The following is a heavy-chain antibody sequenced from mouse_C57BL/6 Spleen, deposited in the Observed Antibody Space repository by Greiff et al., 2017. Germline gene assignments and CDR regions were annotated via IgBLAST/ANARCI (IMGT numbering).Heavy chain of an antibody. J-gene: IGHJ1*03. D-gene: IGHD4-1*01. Sequence: VQLQQSGAELVKPGASVKISCKASGYAFSSYWMNWVKQRPGQGLEWIGQIYPGDGDTNYNGKFKGKATLTADKSSSTAYMQLSSLTSEDSAVYVCARPGRNDDWYFDVWGTGTTVTVSS. CDR3: ARPGRNDDWYFDV. V-gene: IGHV1-80*01. CDR2: IYPGDGDT. CDR1: GYAFSSYW.